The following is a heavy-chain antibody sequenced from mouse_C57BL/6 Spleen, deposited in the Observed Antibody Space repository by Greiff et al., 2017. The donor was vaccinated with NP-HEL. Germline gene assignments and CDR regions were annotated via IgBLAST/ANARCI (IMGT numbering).Heavy chain of an antibody. CDR1: GYTFTNYW. CDR3: ARRDYDVEFAY. D-gene: IGHD2-4*01. J-gene: IGHJ3*01. Sequence: QVQLQESGAELVRPGTSVKMSCKASGYTFTNYWIGWAKQRPGHGLEWIGDIYPGGGYTNYNEKFKGKATLTADKSSSTAYMQFSSLTSEDSAIYYCARRDYDVEFAYWGQGTLVTVSA. V-gene: IGHV1-63*01. CDR2: IYPGGGYT.